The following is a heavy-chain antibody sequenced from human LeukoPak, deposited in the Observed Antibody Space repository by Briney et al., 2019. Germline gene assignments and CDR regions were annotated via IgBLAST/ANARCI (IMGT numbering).Heavy chain of an antibody. Sequence: ASVKVSCKASGYTFTSYGISWARQAPGQGLEWMGWINAGNGNTKYSQEFQGRVTITRDTSASTAYMELSSLRSEDTAVYYCARVGRYYGSGSARRRSYNWFDPWGQGTLVTVSS. CDR3: ARVGRYYGSGSARRRSYNWFDP. CDR2: INAGNGNT. V-gene: IGHV1-18*01. J-gene: IGHJ5*02. D-gene: IGHD3-10*01. CDR1: GYTFTSYG.